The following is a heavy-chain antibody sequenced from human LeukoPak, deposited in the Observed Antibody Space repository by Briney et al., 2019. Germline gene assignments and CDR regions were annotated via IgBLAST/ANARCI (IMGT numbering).Heavy chain of an antibody. Sequence: GGSLRLSCAASGFTFSDYYMNWIRQAPGKGLEWLSYIGPNGNDINYADSVKGRFTISRDNAKNSLYLQMNSLRAEDTAVYYCAELGITMIGGVWGKGTTVTISS. D-gene: IGHD3-10*02. CDR2: IGPNGNDI. J-gene: IGHJ6*04. CDR3: AELGITMIGGV. V-gene: IGHV3-11*06. CDR1: GFTFSDYY.